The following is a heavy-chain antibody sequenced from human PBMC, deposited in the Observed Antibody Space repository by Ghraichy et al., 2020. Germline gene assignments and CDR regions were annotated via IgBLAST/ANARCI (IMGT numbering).Heavy chain of an antibody. Sequence: GGSLRLSCAASGFTFEDYPMHWVRQAPGKGLEWVSLITWDGDSTYYAESVKGRFTISRDNSKNSLYLQMNSLRTEDTALYYCARDLFRGDGYNFIYYSGMDVWGQGTTSTVSS. J-gene: IGHJ6*02. CDR2: ITWDGDST. D-gene: IGHD5-24*01. V-gene: IGHV3-43*01. CDR1: GFTFEDYP. CDR3: ARDLFRGDGYNFIYYSGMDV.